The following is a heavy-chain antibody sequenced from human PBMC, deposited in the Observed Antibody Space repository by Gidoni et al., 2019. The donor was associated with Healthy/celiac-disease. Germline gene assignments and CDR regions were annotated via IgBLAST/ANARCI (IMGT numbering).Heavy chain of an antibody. V-gene: IGHV3-7*01. J-gene: IGHJ6*02. CDR1: CFPFSSSW. Sequence: EVQLVESGGGLVQPGGSLSLSCAASCFPFSSSWMRWVRQAPGKGLEWVANIKQDGSEKYYVDSVKGRFTISRDNAKNSLYLQMNSLRAEDTAVYYCARDLRLEYYYYYYGMDVWGQGTTVTVSS. D-gene: IGHD1-1*01. CDR3: ARDLRLEYYYYYYGMDV. CDR2: IKQDGSEK.